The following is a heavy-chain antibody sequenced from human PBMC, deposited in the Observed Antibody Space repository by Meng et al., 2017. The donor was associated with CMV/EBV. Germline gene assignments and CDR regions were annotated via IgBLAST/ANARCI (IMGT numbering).Heavy chain of an antibody. CDR2: TYHSGIT. J-gene: IGHJ2*01. CDR3: ARGPILWFGESSIFDL. V-gene: IGHV4-4*02. Sequence: GSITSSTWSSWARQPPGTWLVWTGETYHSGITTSTPSLKSRFTISVDKSKNQFSLKLSSVTAADTAVYYCARGPILWFGESSIFDLWGRGTLVTVSS. D-gene: IGHD3-10*01. CDR1: GSITSSTW.